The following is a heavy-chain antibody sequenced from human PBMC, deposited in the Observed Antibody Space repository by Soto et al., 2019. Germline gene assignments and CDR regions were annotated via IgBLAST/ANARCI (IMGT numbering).Heavy chain of an antibody. CDR3: ARARHGGFGVVVESAYGMDV. Sequence: SVKVSCKASGCTFSSYAISWVREAPGQGLEWMGGSIPIFGTANYAQKFQGRVTITADKSTSTAYMELSSLRSEHTAVYYCARARHGGFGVVVESAYGMDVWGQRTTVTVSS. CDR1: GCTFSSYA. V-gene: IGHV1-69*06. D-gene: IGHD3-3*01. CDR2: SIPIFGTA. J-gene: IGHJ6*02.